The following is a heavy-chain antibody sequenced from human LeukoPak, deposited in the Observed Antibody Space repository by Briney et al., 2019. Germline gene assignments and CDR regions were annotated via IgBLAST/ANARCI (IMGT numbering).Heavy chain of an antibody. CDR1: GYMFTGYY. CDR2: INPNSGGT. D-gene: IGHD2-21*02. V-gene: IGHV1-2*02. J-gene: IGHJ4*02. CDR3: ARGYCSGDCFTLFDY. Sequence: ASVKVSCKASGYMFTGYYMHWVRQAPGQGLEWMGWINPNSGGTNYAQKFQGRVTMTRDTSISTAYMELSSLRSDDTAVYYCARGYCSGDCFTLFDYWGRGTLVTVSS.